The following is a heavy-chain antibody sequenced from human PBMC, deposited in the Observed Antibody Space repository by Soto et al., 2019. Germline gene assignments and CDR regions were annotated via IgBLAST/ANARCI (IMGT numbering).Heavy chain of an antibody. J-gene: IGHJ6*02. V-gene: IGHV3-33*01. CDR3: ARATDPYSSSWWPYYYYGMDV. CDR2: IWYDGSNK. Sequence: PGGSLRLSCAASGFTFSSYGMHWVRQAPGKGLEWVAVIWYDGSNKYYADSVKGRFTISRDNSKNTLYLQMNSLRAEDTAVYYYARATDPYSSSWWPYYYYGMDVWGQGTTVTVSS. CDR1: GFTFSSYG. D-gene: IGHD6-13*01.